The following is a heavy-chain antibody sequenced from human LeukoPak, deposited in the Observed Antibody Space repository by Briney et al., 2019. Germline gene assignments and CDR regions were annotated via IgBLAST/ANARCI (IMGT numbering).Heavy chain of an antibody. D-gene: IGHD3-3*01. Sequence: KNGESLKISCKGSGYSFTSYWIGWVRQMPGKGLEWMGIIYPGDSDTRYSPSFQGQVTISADKSISTAYLQWSSLKASDTAMYYCARQPTTIFGVVIYGDTFDIWGQGTMVTVSS. CDR3: ARQPTTIFGVVIYGDTFDI. V-gene: IGHV5-51*01. CDR1: GYSFTSYW. J-gene: IGHJ3*02. CDR2: IYPGDSDT.